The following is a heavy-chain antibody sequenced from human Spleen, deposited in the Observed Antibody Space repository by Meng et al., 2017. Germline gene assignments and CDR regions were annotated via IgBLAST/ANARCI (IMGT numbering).Heavy chain of an antibody. J-gene: IGHJ1*01. CDR3: ARVGYYDSSNYYAYFQH. Sequence: GESLKISCAASGFTFNNYAMNWVRQAPGKGLEWVSSISLSGGSAYYADSVKGRFTISRGSSKNTLYLQMNSLRAEDTAVYYCARVGYYDSSNYYAYFQHWGQGTLVTVSS. CDR2: ISLSGGSA. CDR1: GFTFNNYA. D-gene: IGHD3-22*01. V-gene: IGHV3-23*01.